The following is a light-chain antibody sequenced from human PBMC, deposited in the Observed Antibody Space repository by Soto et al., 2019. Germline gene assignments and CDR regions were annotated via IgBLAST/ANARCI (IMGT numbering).Light chain of an antibody. CDR1: QSVSSN. CDR3: QQYNNWPPGT. V-gene: IGKV3-15*01. Sequence: EIVMTQSPATLSVSPGERATLSCRASQSVSSNLAWYQQKPGQAPRLLIYGASTRATGIPARFSGSWSGTEFTLTISSLQSEDFAVYYCQQYNNWPPGTFGQLTKVAIK. J-gene: IGKJ1*01. CDR2: GAS.